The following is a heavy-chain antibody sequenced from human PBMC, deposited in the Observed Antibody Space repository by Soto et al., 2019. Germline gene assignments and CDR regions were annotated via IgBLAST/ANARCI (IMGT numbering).Heavy chain of an antibody. Sequence: PSETLSLTCTVSGGSISSYYWSWIRQPPGKGLEWIGYIYYSGSTNYNPSLKSRVTISVDTSKNQFSLKLSSVTAADTAVYYCASFPVWFGESLWGQGTLVTVSS. D-gene: IGHD3-10*01. CDR1: GGSISSYY. J-gene: IGHJ4*02. V-gene: IGHV4-59*08. CDR3: ASFPVWFGESL. CDR2: IYYSGST.